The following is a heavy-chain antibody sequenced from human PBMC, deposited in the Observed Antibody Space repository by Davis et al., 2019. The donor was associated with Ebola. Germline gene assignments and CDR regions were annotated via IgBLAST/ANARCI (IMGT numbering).Heavy chain of an antibody. CDR3: ARTTRGNSFDF. CDR2: IDWEDDK. J-gene: IGHJ5*01. CDR1: GFSLDTSGMS. V-gene: IGHV2-70*01. Sequence: SGPTLVKPTQTLTLTCTFSGFSLDTSGMSVSWIRQPPGQALEWLALIDWEDDKYYSTSLRTRLTISKDTSQNQVVRTMTNMDPVDTATFYCARTTRGNSFDFWGQGTLVTVSS.